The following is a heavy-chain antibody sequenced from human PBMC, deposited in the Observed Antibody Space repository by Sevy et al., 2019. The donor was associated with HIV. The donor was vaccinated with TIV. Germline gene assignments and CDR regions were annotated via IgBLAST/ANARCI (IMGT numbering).Heavy chain of an antibody. CDR2: IWYDGSNK. V-gene: IGHV3-33*01. Sequence: LTCAASGFTFSSYGMHWVRQAPGKGLEWVAVIWYDGSNKYYADSVKGRFTISRDNSKNTLYLQMNSLRAEDTAVYYCARLVPYYYYGMDVWGQGTTVTVSS. CDR1: GFTFSSYG. J-gene: IGHJ6*02. D-gene: IGHD3-9*01. CDR3: ARLVPYYYYGMDV.